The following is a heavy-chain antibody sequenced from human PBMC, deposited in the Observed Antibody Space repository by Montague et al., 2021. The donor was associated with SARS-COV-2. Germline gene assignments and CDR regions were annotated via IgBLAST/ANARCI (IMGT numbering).Heavy chain of an antibody. CDR2: SYYSGGI. CDR3: ARAVSVRRALHWFDP. V-gene: IGHV4-59*11. J-gene: IGHJ5*02. D-gene: IGHD3-10*01. CDR1: GGSISDHY. Sequence: SETLSLTCTVSGGSISDHYWSWIRQPPGKGLEWLAYSYYSGGINSKASRSSRVSMSLDTSKNQFSLKWTSVTAADTAVYYCARAVSVRRALHWFDPWGQGTLVTVSS.